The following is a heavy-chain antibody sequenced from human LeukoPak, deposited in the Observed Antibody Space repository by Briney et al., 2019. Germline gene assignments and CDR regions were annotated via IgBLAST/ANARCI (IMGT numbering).Heavy chain of an antibody. V-gene: IGHV1-2*02. CDR1: GYTFTGYY. J-gene: IGHJ4*02. CDR3: ARGGGYCNGGSCYSADFDY. CDR2: INPKSGGT. Sequence: ASVKVSCKASGYTFTGYYMHWVRQAPGQGLEWMGWINPKSGGTNYAQKFQGRVTMTRGTSITTAYMELSRLRSDDTAVYYCARGGGYCNGGSCYSADFDYWGQETLVTVSS. D-gene: IGHD2-15*01.